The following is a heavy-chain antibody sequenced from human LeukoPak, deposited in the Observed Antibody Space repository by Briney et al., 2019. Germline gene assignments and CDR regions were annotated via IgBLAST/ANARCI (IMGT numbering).Heavy chain of an antibody. Sequence: SETLSLTCTVSGGSISSYYWSWIRQPPGKGLEWIGYIYYRGSTNYNPSLKSRVTISVDTSKNQFSLKLSSVTAADTAVYYCARSPGYSSSWYEEGYFDYWGQGTLVTVSS. CDR2: IYYRGST. CDR3: ARSPGYSSSWYEEGYFDY. V-gene: IGHV4-59*01. D-gene: IGHD6-13*01. J-gene: IGHJ4*02. CDR1: GGSISSYY.